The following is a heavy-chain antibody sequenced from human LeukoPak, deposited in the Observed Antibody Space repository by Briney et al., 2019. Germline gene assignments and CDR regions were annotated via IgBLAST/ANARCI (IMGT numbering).Heavy chain of an antibody. CDR2: IYTSGST. Sequence: PSETLSLTCTVSGGSISSYYWSWIRQPAGKGLEWIGRIYTSGSTNYNPPLKSRVTMSVDTSKNQFSLKLSSVTAADTAVYYCARAGLNYYDSSGYLKLFDYWGQGTLVTVSS. D-gene: IGHD3-22*01. CDR1: GGSISSYY. V-gene: IGHV4-4*07. J-gene: IGHJ4*02. CDR3: ARAGLNYYDSSGYLKLFDY.